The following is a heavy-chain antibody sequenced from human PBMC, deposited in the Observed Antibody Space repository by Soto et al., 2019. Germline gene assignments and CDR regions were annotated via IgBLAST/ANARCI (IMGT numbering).Heavy chain of an antibody. J-gene: IGHJ4*02. Sequence: EVQLVESGGGLVQPGGSLRLSCAASGFTFSSYWMSWVRQAPGKGLEWVANIKQDGSEKYYVDSVKGRFTISRDNAKNSLYLQMNSLRAEDTAVYYCARVLRSFGESFHFDYWGQGTLVTVSS. CDR3: ARVLRSFGESFHFDY. CDR1: GFTFSSYW. CDR2: IKQDGSEK. D-gene: IGHD3-10*01. V-gene: IGHV3-7*01.